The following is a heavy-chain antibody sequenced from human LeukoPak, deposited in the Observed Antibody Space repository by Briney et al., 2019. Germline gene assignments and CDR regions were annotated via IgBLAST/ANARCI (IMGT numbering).Heavy chain of an antibody. J-gene: IGHJ4*02. Sequence: QPGRSLRLSCAASGFTFSSYGMHWVRQAPGKGLEWVAVIWYDGSNKYYADSVKGRFTISRDNSKNTLYLQMNSLRAEDTAVYYCARDPHRSSRPLYYFDYWGQGTLVTVSS. CDR2: IWYDGSNK. V-gene: IGHV3-33*01. CDR1: GFTFSSYG. CDR3: ARDPHRSSRPLYYFDY. D-gene: IGHD3-16*02.